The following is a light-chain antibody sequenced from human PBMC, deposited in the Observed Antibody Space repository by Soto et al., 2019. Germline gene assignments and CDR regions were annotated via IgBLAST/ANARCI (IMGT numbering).Light chain of an antibody. Sequence: QSALTQPASVSGSPGQSITISCTGTSSDVGSYNLVSWYQQHPGKAPKLMIYEGSKRPSGVSNRFSGSKSGNTASLTISGLQAEDEADYYCSSYAGRSTWVFGGGTKVTVL. V-gene: IGLV2-23*01. CDR3: SSYAGRSTWV. CDR2: EGS. CDR1: SSDVGSYNL. J-gene: IGLJ3*02.